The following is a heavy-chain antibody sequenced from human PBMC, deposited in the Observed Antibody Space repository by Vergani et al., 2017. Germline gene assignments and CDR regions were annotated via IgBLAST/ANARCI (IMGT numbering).Heavy chain of an antibody. V-gene: IGHV4-59*13. CDR3: ARVRYRDEPSTDYRLEGMDI. CDR1: GGSFTTYN. D-gene: IGHD4/OR15-4a*01. CDR2: IYSTGST. J-gene: IGHJ6*02. Sequence: QVQLEESGPGLVKPSETLSLTCTVSGGSFTTYNWSWIRPSPGKGLEWIGYIYSTGSTNYNPSLNSRVTMSVDTSKNKFSLKLRSVTAADTAVYFCARVRYRDEPSTDYRLEGMDIGGQGTAVTISS.